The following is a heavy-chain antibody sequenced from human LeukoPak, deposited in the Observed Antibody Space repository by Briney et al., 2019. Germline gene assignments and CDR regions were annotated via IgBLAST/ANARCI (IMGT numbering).Heavy chain of an antibody. Sequence: PGGSLRLSCAASGFIFSSYAINWVRQAPGKGLEWVSSISGNGQYIFYRDSLKGRFTISRDNAKNSVYLQMDNLRVGDTALYYCARDRLYGDYDSNFDFWGQGTLVAVSS. V-gene: IGHV3-21*06. J-gene: IGHJ4*02. CDR1: GFIFSSYA. CDR2: ISGNGQYI. D-gene: IGHD4-17*01. CDR3: ARDRLYGDYDSNFDF.